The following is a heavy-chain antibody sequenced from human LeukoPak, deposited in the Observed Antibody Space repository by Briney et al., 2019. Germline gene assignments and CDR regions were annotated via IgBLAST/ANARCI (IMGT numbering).Heavy chain of an antibody. CDR2: ISGSGGST. D-gene: IGHD6-13*01. Sequence: PGGSLRLSCAASGFTFSSYAMSWVRQAPGQGPEWVSAISGSGGSTYYADSVKGRFTISRDNSKNTLYLQMNSLRAEDTAVYYCAKGIAAATLGYFDYWGQGTLVTVSS. J-gene: IGHJ4*02. CDR3: AKGIAAATLGYFDY. V-gene: IGHV3-23*01. CDR1: GFTFSSYA.